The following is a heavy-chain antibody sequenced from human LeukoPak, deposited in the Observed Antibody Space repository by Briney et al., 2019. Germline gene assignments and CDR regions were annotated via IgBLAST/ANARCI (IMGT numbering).Heavy chain of an antibody. D-gene: IGHD6-13*01. J-gene: IGHJ4*02. V-gene: IGHV4-4*07. CDR2: IYTSGST. Sequence: SETLSLTCTVSGGSISSYYWSWIRQPAGKGLEWIGRIYTSGSTNYNPSLKSRVTISVDKSKNQFSLKLSSVTAADTAVYYCTRGYSSSWYSDYWGQGTLVTVSS. CDR3: TRGYSSSWYSDY. CDR1: GGSISSYY.